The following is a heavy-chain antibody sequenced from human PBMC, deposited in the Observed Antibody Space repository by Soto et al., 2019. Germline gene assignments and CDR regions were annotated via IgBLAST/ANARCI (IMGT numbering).Heavy chain of an antibody. J-gene: IGHJ6*02. CDR1: GGTFSSYA. Sequence: QVQLVQSGAEVKKPGSSVKVSCKASGGTFSSYAISWVRQAPGQGLEWMGGIIPIFGTANYAQKFQGRVTITADESTSTDYMELSSLRSEDTAVYYCARNSGYDYGKRYYYYGMDVWGQGTTVTVSS. D-gene: IGHD5-12*01. V-gene: IGHV1-69*01. CDR3: ARNSGYDYGKRYYYYGMDV. CDR2: IIPIFGTA.